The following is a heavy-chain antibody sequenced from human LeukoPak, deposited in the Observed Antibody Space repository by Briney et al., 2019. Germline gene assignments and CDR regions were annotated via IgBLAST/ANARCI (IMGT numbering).Heavy chain of an antibody. J-gene: IGHJ3*02. V-gene: IGHV3-23*01. D-gene: IGHD6-19*01. CDR1: GFTFSTYA. CDR3: AKDAQWLANAFDI. CDR2: IGDSGVST. Sequence: PGGSLRLSCAASGFTFSTYAMNWVRQAPGKGPEWVSGIGDSGVSTFYADSVKGRFAISRDNSKNTLYLRMNSLRVEDTAVYYCAKDAQWLANAFDIWGPGTMVTVSS.